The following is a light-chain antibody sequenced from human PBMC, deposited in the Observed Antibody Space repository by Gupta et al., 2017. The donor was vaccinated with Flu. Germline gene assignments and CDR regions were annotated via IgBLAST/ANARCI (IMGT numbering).Light chain of an antibody. V-gene: IGLV3-25*03. J-gene: IGLJ2*01. Sequence: SSELTQPPSVSVSPGQTARLTCSGDALADQYGYWYQQRPGQAPTMVVRKDNQRPSGIPERFSGSSSGTNFTLTISGVQAEDEADYYCQSSDNRGTYVIFGGGTKLTVL. CDR2: KDN. CDR1: ALADQY. CDR3: QSSDNRGTYVI.